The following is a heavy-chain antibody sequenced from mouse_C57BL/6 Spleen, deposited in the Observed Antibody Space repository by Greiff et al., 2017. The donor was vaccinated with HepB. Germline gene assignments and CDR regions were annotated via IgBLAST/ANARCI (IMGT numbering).Heavy chain of an antibody. J-gene: IGHJ4*01. CDR3: ARGGTVDAMDY. V-gene: IGHV14-2*01. D-gene: IGHD1-1*01. CDR2: IYPEDGET. Sequence: HLHHSFSYLFNPFSSFNFSFTASVFNIKDYYIHWVKQITEQCLEWIGRIYPEDGETKYAPKFQGKATITADTSSNTAYLQLSSLTSEDTAVYYCARGGTVDAMDYWGQGTSVTVSS. CDR1: VFNIKDYY.